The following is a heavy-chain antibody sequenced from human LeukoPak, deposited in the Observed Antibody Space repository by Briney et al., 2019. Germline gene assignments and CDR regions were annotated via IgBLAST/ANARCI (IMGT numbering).Heavy chain of an antibody. V-gene: IGHV4-39*07. CDR2: IYYSGST. CDR1: GGSISSSSYY. J-gene: IGHJ4*02. CDR3: ARDYPYSGSYRTFDY. Sequence: SETLSLTCTVSGGSISSSSYYWGWLRQPPGKGLEWIGSIYYSGSTYYNPSLKSRVTISVDTSKNQFSLKLSSVTAADTAVYYCARDYPYSGSYRTFDYWGQGTLVTVSS. D-gene: IGHD1-26*01.